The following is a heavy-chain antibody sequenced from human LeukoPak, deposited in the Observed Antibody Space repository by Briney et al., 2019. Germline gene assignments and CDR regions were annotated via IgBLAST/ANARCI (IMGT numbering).Heavy chain of an antibody. Sequence: GGSLRLSCAASGFRFSSYAMSWVRQAPGKGLEWVSSISGSGGDTYYADSVKGRFTVSRDNSKNTLYLQMNSLRAEDTAVYYCAKRPSSTTSGWFDPWGQGTLVTVSS. D-gene: IGHD2/OR15-2a*01. V-gene: IGHV3-23*01. J-gene: IGHJ5*02. CDR2: ISGSGGDT. CDR1: GFRFSSYA. CDR3: AKRPSSTTSGWFDP.